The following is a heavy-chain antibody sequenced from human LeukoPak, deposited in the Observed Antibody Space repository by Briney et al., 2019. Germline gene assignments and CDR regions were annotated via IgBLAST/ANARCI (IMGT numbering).Heavy chain of an antibody. V-gene: IGHV3-23*01. J-gene: IGHJ4*02. CDR2: ISGSGGST. Sequence: GGSLRLSCTASGFTFSNFWMGWVRQAPGKGLEWVSAISGSGGSTYYADSVKGRFTISRDNSKNTLYLQLNSLKAEDTAVYYCAQDQNMIVVVISNWGQGTLVTVSS. CDR1: GFTFSNFW. D-gene: IGHD3-22*01. CDR3: AQDQNMIVVVISN.